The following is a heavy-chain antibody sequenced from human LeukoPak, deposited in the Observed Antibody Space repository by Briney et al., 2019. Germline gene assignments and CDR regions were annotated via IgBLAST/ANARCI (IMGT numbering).Heavy chain of an antibody. D-gene: IGHD1-26*01. CDR3: ARGRSNYYGMDV. V-gene: IGHV4-59*01. J-gene: IGHJ6*02. CDR2: IYYNGNT. Sequence: SETLSLTCSVSDGSINSCYWNWIRRPPGKGLEWIGYIYYNGNTNYSPSLKSRVTMSVDTSKNLFSLKVSSVTAADTAVYYCARGRSNYYGMDVWGQGTTVIVSS. CDR1: DGSINSCY.